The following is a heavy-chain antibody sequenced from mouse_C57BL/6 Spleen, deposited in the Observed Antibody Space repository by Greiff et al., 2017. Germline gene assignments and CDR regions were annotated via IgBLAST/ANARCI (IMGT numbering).Heavy chain of an antibody. Sequence: VQLQQPGAELVKPGASVKLSCKASGYTFTSYWMHWVKPRPGQGLEWIGMIHPNSGSTNYNEKFKSTATLTVDKSSSTAYMQLSSLTSDDSAVYYCAKAPITTVDFDVWGTGTTVTVSS. D-gene: IGHD1-1*01. V-gene: IGHV1-64*01. CDR1: GYTFTSYW. J-gene: IGHJ1*03. CDR3: AKAPITTVDFDV. CDR2: IHPNSGST.